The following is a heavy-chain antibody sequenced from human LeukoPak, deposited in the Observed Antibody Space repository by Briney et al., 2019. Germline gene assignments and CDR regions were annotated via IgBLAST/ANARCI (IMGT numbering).Heavy chain of an antibody. CDR3: ARVNYDFWSGYQDNWFDP. V-gene: IGHV4-59*02. CDR1: SGSVSNYY. J-gene: IGHJ5*02. Sequence: PSETLSLTCTVSSGSVSNYYWSWIRQSPGKGLEWIGYIYYTETSYNPSLKSRVTISADTSKNQFSLKLYSVTAADTAVYYCARVNYDFWSGYQDNWFDPWGQGTLVTVSS. CDR2: IYYTET. D-gene: IGHD3-3*01.